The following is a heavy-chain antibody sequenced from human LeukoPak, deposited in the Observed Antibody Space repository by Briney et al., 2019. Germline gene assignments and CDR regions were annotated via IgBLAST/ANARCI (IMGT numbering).Heavy chain of an antibody. CDR2: IYYSGST. CDR1: GGSISSYY. J-gene: IGHJ4*02. V-gene: IGHV4-59*01. D-gene: IGHD6-25*01. Sequence: SETLSLTCTVSGGSISSYYWSWIRQPPGKGLEWIGYIYYSGSTNYNPSLKSRVTISVDTSKNQFSLKLSSVTAADTAVYYCARGRGSLYIDYWGQGTLVTVSP. CDR3: ARGRGSLYIDY.